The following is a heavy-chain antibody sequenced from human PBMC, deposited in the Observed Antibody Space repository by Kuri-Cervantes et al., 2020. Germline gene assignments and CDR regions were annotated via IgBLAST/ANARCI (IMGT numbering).Heavy chain of an antibody. J-gene: IGHJ6*02. D-gene: IGHD5-12*01. Sequence: ASVKVSCKASEYTFTGYYMHWVRQAPGQGLEWMGWINPNSGGTNYAQKFQGRVTMTRDTSISTAYMELSRLRSEDTAVYYCARGPRKYGGYVVTYYYYGMDVWGQGTTVTVSS. V-gene: IGHV1-2*02. CDR3: ARGPRKYGGYVVTYYYYGMDV. CDR1: EYTFTGYY. CDR2: INPNSGGT.